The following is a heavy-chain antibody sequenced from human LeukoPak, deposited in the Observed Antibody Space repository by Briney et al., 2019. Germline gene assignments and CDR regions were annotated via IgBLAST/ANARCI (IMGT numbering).Heavy chain of an antibody. CDR2: IKPDGSEK. D-gene: IGHD3-10*01. CDR3: AREYGSGTYFDY. CDR1: GFTFSIYR. J-gene: IGHJ4*02. V-gene: IGHV3-7*03. Sequence: GGSLRLSCAGSGFTFSIYRMAWVRLAPGKGLGCVADIKPDGSEKYYVDSVKGRFTISRDNAKNSVYLQMNSLRAEDTAVYYCAREYGSGTYFDYWGQGTLVTVSS.